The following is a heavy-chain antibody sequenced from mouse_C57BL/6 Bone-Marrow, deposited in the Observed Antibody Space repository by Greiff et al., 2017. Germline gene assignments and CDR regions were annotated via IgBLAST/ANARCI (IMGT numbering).Heavy chain of an antibody. Sequence: EVKLVESGGGLVKPGGSLKLSCAASGFTFSSYAMSWVRQTPEKRLEWVATISDGGSYTYYPDNVKGRFTISRDNAKNNLYLQMSHLKSEDTAMYYCARVDYDPFAYWGQGTLVTVSA. D-gene: IGHD2-4*01. CDR3: ARVDYDPFAY. CDR2: ISDGGSYT. J-gene: IGHJ3*01. V-gene: IGHV5-4*03. CDR1: GFTFSSYA.